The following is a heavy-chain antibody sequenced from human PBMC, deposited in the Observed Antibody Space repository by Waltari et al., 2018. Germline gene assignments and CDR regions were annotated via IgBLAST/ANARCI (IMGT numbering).Heavy chain of an antibody. V-gene: IGHV4-34*01. Sequence: QVQLQQWGAGLLKPSETLSLTCAVHGGSFAGYYWSWIRQPQAKGREWIGEINHSGSTNYNPSLKSRVTISVDTSKNQFSLKLSSVTAADTAVYYCARGGITIFGVVIPYYYYGMDVWGQGTTVTVSS. D-gene: IGHD3-3*01. J-gene: IGHJ6*02. CDR1: GGSFAGYY. CDR2: INHSGST. CDR3: ARGGITIFGVVIPYYYYGMDV.